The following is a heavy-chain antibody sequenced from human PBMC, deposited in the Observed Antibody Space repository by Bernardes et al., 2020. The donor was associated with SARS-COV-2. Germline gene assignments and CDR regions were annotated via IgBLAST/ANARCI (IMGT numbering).Heavy chain of an antibody. V-gene: IGHV4-4*02. Sequence: SETLSLTCAVSGGSINSSNWWSWVRQPPGKGLEWIGEIYHSGSTNYNPSLKSRVTISVDKSKNQFSLKLSSVTAADTAVYYCAGKGYNNGWSGFDYWGQGTLVTVSS. D-gene: IGHD5-18*01. CDR1: GGSINSSNW. J-gene: IGHJ4*02. CDR2: IYHSGST. CDR3: AGKGYNNGWSGFDY.